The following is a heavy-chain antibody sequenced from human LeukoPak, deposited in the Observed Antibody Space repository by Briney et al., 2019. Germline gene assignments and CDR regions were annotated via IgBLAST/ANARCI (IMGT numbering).Heavy chain of an antibody. V-gene: IGHV4-34*01. D-gene: IGHD1-14*01. Sequence: PSETLSLTCAVYGGSFSGYYWSWIRQPPGKGLEWIGEINHSGSTNYNPSLKSRVTISVDTSKNQFSLKLSSVTAAVTAVYYCARGPRIFDYWGQGTLVTVSS. J-gene: IGHJ4*02. CDR3: ARGPRIFDY. CDR2: INHSGST. CDR1: GGSFSGYY.